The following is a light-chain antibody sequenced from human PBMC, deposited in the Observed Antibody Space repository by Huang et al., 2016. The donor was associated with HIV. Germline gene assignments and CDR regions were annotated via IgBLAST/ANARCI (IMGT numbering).Light chain of an antibody. CDR3: QQYHSTPYT. J-gene: IGKJ2*01. V-gene: IGKV1-NL1*01. CDR1: QAIAKS. Sequence: DIQMTQSPSSLSASVRNRVTITCRASQAIAKSLAWYQQKPGKAPSLLLYAASSLESGVPSRFSGSGSGTDYTLTISSLQPEDFATYYCQQYHSTPYTFGQGTKLEIK. CDR2: AAS.